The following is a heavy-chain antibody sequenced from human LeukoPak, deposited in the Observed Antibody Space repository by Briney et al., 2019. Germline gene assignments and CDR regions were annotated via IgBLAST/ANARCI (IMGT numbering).Heavy chain of an antibody. CDR2: ISGSGGST. V-gene: IGHV3-23*01. Sequence: PGGSLRLSCAASGFTFSDHYMDWVRQAPGKGLEWVSAISGSGGSTYYADSVKGRFTISRDNSKNTLYLQMNSLRAEDTAVYYCAKDLSTVVTSFDYWGQGTLVAVSS. CDR3: AKDLSTVVTSFDY. CDR1: GFTFSDHY. J-gene: IGHJ4*02. D-gene: IGHD4-23*01.